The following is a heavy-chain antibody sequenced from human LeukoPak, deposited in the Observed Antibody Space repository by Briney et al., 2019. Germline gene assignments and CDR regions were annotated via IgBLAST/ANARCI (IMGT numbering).Heavy chain of an antibody. V-gene: IGHV1-8*01. CDR1: GYTFTSYD. Sequence: APVKVSCKASGYTFTSYDINWVRQATGQGLEWMGWMNPNSGNTGYAQKFQGRVTMTRNTSISTAYMELSSLRSEDTAVYYCARGGGGIVVVTVENGMDVWGQGTTVTVSS. CDR2: MNPNSGNT. J-gene: IGHJ6*02. D-gene: IGHD2-21*02. CDR3: ARGGGGIVVVTVENGMDV.